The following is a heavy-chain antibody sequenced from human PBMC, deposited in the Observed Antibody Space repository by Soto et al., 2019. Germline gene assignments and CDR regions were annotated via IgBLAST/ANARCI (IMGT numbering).Heavy chain of an antibody. CDR3: ARTWLAGGTPADAFDI. J-gene: IGHJ3*02. CDR1: GYSISSGYY. D-gene: IGHD2-15*01. V-gene: IGHV4-38-2*01. CDR2: IYHSGST. Sequence: SETLSLTCAVSGYSISSGYYWGWIRQPPGKGLEWIGSIYHSGSTYYNPSLKSRVTISVDTSNNQFSLRLNSVTAADTALYFCARTWLAGGTPADAFDIWGQGTMVTVSS.